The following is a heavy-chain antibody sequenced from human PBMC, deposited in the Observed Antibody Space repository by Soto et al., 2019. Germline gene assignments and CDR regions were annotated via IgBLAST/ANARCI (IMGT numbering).Heavy chain of an antibody. CDR2: INHSGST. D-gene: IGHD5-18*01. V-gene: IGHV4-34*01. J-gene: IGHJ4*02. CDR3: AREPVVETAMVSVFDY. Sequence: PSETLSVTCAVYGGSFSGYYWSWIRQPPGKGLEWIGEINHSGSTNYNPSLKSRVTISVDTSKNQFSLKLSSVTAADTAVYYCAREPVVETAMVSVFDYWGQGTLVT. CDR1: GGSFSGYY.